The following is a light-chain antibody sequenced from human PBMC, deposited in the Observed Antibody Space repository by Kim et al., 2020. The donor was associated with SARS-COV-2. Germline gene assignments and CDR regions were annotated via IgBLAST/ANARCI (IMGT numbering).Light chain of an antibody. CDR1: QGISSN. CDR3: QQYHNWPPT. J-gene: IGKJ1*01. V-gene: IGKV3D-15*01. Sequence: EIVVTQSPVTLYVSPGERATLSCRASQGISSNLAWYQQKPGQAPRLLISGASTRATGIPARFSGGGSGTEFTLTISSLQSEDFAVYYCQQYHNWPPTFGQGTKVDIK. CDR2: GAS.